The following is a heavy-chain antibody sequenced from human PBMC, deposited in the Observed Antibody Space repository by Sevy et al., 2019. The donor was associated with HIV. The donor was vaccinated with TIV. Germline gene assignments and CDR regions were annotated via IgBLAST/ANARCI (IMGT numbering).Heavy chain of an antibody. CDR2: ILYEGINK. V-gene: IGHV3-33*01. J-gene: IGHJ5*02. Sequence: GGSLRLSCAASGFSFDRYGMHWVRQAPGKGLEWVAVILYEGINKDYGDSVRGRFTISRDNSKNTLYLQMNSLRAEDTAVYYCARVSYYDFWSGYLSRAFDPWGQGTLVTVSS. D-gene: IGHD3-3*01. CDR3: ARVSYYDFWSGYLSRAFDP. CDR1: GFSFDRYG.